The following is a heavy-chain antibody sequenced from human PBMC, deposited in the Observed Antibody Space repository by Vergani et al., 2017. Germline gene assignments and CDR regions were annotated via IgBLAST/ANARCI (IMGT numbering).Heavy chain of an antibody. CDR2: IRYDGSNK. Sequence: QVQLVESGGGVVQPGGSLRLSCAASGFTFSSYGMHWVRQAPGKGLEWVAFIRYDGSNKYYADSVKGRFTISRDNSKNTLYLQMNSLRAEDTAVYYCAKGGVGPPQLWSTGTNFDYWGQGTLVTVSS. V-gene: IGHV3-30*02. CDR3: AKGGVGPPQLWSTGTNFDY. D-gene: IGHD5-18*01. CDR1: GFTFSSYG. J-gene: IGHJ4*02.